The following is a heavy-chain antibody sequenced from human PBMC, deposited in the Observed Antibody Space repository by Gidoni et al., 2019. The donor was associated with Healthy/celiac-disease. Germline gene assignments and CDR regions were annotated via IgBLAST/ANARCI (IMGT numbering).Heavy chain of an antibody. CDR1: GFPFSSYS. CDR2: ISSSSSYI. J-gene: IGHJ4*02. D-gene: IGHD6-19*01. CDR3: ASEQWLPGYFDY. V-gene: IGHV3-21*01. Sequence: EVQLVESGGGLVKPGGSLRLSCAASGFPFSSYSMTWVRQAPGKGLEWVSSISSSSSYIYYADSVKGRFTISRDNAKNSLYLQMNSLRAEDTAVYYCASEQWLPGYFDYWGQGTLVTVSS.